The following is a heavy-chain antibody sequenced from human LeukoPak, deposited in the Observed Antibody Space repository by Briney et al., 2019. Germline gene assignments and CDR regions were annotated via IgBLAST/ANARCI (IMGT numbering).Heavy chain of an antibody. V-gene: IGHV3-23*01. CDR3: AKEYNSGD. Sequence: AGGSLRLSCAASGFTFTTYAMRWVRQAPEKGLEWVSGISVSGGTTFYADSVKGRFTISRDNSKNTLYLQMNSLRAEDTSVYYCAKEYNSGDWGQGTLVTVSS. D-gene: IGHD1-1*01. CDR1: GFTFTTYA. CDR2: ISVSGGTT. J-gene: IGHJ4*02.